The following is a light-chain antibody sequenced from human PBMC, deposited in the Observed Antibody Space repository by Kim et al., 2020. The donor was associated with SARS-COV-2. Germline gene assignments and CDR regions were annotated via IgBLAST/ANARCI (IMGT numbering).Light chain of an antibody. CDR2: GAS. Sequence: SPGERAPLSCRASQSVSSNLAWYQQKPGQAPRLLIYGASTRATGIPARFSGSGSGTEFTLTISSLQSEDFAVYYCQQYNNWPPDTFGQGTKVDIK. CDR1: QSVSSN. CDR3: QQYNNWPPDT. V-gene: IGKV3-15*01. J-gene: IGKJ1*01.